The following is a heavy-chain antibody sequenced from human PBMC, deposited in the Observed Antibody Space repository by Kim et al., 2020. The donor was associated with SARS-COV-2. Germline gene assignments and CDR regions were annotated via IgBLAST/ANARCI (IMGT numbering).Heavy chain of an antibody. J-gene: IGHJ3*01. CDR2: IDGGGFGS. CDR1: GFTFRDFA. D-gene: IGHD1-20*01. CDR3: AKDLIPYNSIYDPFGV. V-gene: IGHV3-23*01. Sequence: LSLTCAASGFTFRDFAMNWVRQAPGKGPEWVAHIDGGGFGSFYADSVKGRFVMSRDNSKDTLYLQMNRLRADDTAVYYCAKDLIPYNSIYDPFGVWGPGTMVTVSS.